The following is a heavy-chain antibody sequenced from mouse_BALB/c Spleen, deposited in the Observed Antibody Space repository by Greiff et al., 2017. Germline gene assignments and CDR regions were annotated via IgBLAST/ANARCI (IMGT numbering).Heavy chain of an antibody. CDR2: IRNKANGYTT. D-gene: IGHD2-14*01. CDR3: ARAYYRDYAMDY. Sequence: DVKLQESGGGLVQPGGSLRLSCATSGFTFTDYYMSWVRQPPGKALEWLGFIRNKANGYTTEYSASVKGRFTISRDNSQSILYLQMNTLRAEDSATYYCARAYYRDYAMDYWGQGTSVTVSS. CDR1: GFTFTDYY. V-gene: IGHV7-3*02. J-gene: IGHJ4*01.